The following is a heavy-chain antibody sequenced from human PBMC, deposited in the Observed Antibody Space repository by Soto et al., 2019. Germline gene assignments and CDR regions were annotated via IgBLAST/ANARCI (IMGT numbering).Heavy chain of an antibody. V-gene: IGHV4-61*08. D-gene: IGHD3-10*01. CDR3: VRDLNGSGDY. J-gene: IGHJ4*02. Sequence: LSETLSLTCTVSGGSISSGGYYWSWIRQPPGKGLEWLGYIFHSLGAKYNPSLGSRGTISLDTSKNQLSLSLRSVTAADTAIYFCVRDLNGSGDYWGQGTLVTVSS. CDR1: GGSISSGGYY. CDR2: IFHSLGA.